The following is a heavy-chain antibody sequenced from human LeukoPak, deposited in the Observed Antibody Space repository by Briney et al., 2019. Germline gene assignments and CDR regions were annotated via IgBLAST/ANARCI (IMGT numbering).Heavy chain of an antibody. V-gene: IGHV4-30-2*02. CDR3: ARSSSFFDAFDI. Sequence: SETLSLTCSVSGGSISSGGYSWNWFRQPPGKGLEWIGFIYHSGGTSYYPSLHGRLSMSVDTSKNQFSLKLSSVTAADTAVYYCARSSSFFDAFDIWGQGTMVTVSS. D-gene: IGHD6-6*01. J-gene: IGHJ3*02. CDR1: GGSISSGGYS. CDR2: IYHSGGT.